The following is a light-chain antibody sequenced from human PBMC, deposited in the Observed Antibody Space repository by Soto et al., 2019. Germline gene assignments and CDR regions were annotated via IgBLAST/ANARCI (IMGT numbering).Light chain of an antibody. V-gene: IGKV3-15*01. Sequence: EMVITQVPATQSVSARCSATHTYRASQSISDTLAWYQQKPGQAPRLLIHGASTRAPGFPARFSGSGSGTDFTLAISRLEPEDFAVFYCQQYGSSISLGQGTRLEI. CDR3: QQYGSSIS. J-gene: IGKJ5*01. CDR1: QSISDT. CDR2: GAS.